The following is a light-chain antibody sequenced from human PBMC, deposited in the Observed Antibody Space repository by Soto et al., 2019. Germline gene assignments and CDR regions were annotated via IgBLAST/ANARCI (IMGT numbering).Light chain of an antibody. CDR1: QSVSSD. CDR2: GAS. J-gene: IGKJ1*01. V-gene: IGKV3-15*01. Sequence: EKVMTQSPATLSVSPGERATLSCRASQSVSSDLDWYQQKPGQAPRLLIYGASTRATGIPARFSGSGSGTEFTLIISSLQSEDFAVYFCQQYNNWPWTFGQGTKVEIK. CDR3: QQYNNWPWT.